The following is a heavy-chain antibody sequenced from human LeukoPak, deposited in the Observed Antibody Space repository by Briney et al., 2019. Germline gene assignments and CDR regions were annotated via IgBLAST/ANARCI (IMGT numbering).Heavy chain of an antibody. CDR2: INPNSGGT. CDR1: GYTFTGYY. V-gene: IGHV1-2*02. D-gene: IGHD3-22*01. CDR3: ARAYRYYYDSSGWDY. J-gene: IGHJ4*02. Sequence: ASVKVSCKASGYTFTGYYIHWVRQAPGQGLEWMGWINPNSGGTNYAQKFQGRVTMTRDTSISTAYMELSRLRSDDTAVYYCARAYRYYYDSSGWDYWGQGTLVTVSS.